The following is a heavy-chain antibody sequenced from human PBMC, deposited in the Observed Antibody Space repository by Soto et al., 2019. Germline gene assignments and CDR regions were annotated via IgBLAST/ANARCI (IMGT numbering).Heavy chain of an antibody. V-gene: IGHV1-18*01. J-gene: IGHJ4*02. D-gene: IGHD3-22*01. CDR1: GYTFTNYG. Sequence: QVQLVQSGAEVKEPGASVKVSCKASGYTFTNYGVSWVRQAPGQGLEWMGWIHTKNGNTKDARKFQGRVTMTTDTSTRTAYMELRSLRSDGTAADDWAEEYCDSSRGHLLDSWGKGALGTDSS. CDR3: AEEYCDSSRGHLLDS. CDR2: IHTKNGNT.